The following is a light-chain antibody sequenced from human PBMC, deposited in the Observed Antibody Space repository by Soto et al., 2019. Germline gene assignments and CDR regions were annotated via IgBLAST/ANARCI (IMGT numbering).Light chain of an antibody. CDR2: EVS. J-gene: IGLJ3*02. CDR1: SSDVSTYNY. Sequence: QSALTQPASVSGSPGQSITISCTGTSSDVSTYNYVSWYQHHPGKVPKLLIYEVSNRPSGVSSRFSASKSGDTAYLTISGLQAEDEADYYCTSHTTRSPWVFGGGTKLTVL. V-gene: IGLV2-14*01. CDR3: TSHTTRSPWV.